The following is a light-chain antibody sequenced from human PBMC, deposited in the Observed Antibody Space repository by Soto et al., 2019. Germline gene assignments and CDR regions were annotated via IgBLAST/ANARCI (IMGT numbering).Light chain of an antibody. CDR2: DAS. V-gene: IGKV1-5*01. CDR3: QQYHSFPWT. CDR1: QSITTW. Sequence: DIQMTQSPSTLSACVGDRVTITCRASQSITTWLAWYQQKPGTAVKVLIYDASTLGSGVPSRFSGSGSGTEFTLTISSLQPEDFATYHCQQYHSFPWTFGQGTKVDIK. J-gene: IGKJ1*01.